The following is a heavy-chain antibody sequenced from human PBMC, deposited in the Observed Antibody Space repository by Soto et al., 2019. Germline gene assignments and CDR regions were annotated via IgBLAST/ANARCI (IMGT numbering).Heavy chain of an antibody. D-gene: IGHD2-15*01. CDR3: ARQGRPGYCTGGNCYPTFDI. J-gene: IGHJ3*02. V-gene: IGHV4-39*01. Sequence: QMHLQQSGPGLVKPSETLSLTCTVAGSSMSSSAYYWGWIRQPPGKGLEWIGSVYYTGITDYKSSSESRVSISADPSKNQFSLRMTSLSAADTAIYFCARQGRPGYCTGGNCYPTFDIWGPGTMVTVSS. CDR2: VYYTGIT. CDR1: GSSMSSSAYY.